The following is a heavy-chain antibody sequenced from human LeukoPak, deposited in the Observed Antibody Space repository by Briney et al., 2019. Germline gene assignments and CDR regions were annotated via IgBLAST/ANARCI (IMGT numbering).Heavy chain of an antibody. D-gene: IGHD3-9*01. J-gene: IGHJ4*02. CDR1: GFTFSSYW. CDR2: INSDGSST. CDR3: AREDFDWYYFDY. V-gene: IGHV3-74*01. Sequence: PGGSLRLSCAASGFTFSSYWMHWVRQAPGKGLVWVSRINSDGSSTSYADSVKGRFTISRDNAKNTLYLQMNSLRAEDTAVYYCAREDFDWYYFDYWGQGTLVTVSS.